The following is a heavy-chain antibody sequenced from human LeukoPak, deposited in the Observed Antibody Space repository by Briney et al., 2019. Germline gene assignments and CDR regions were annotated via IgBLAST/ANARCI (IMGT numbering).Heavy chain of an antibody. CDR2: INHSGST. V-gene: IGHV4-34*01. J-gene: IGHJ6*03. Sequence: PSETLSLTCAVYGGSFSGYYWSWIRQPPGKGLEWIGEINHSGSTNYNPSLKSRVTISVDTSKNQFSLKLSSVTAADTAVYYCARAPSSGYYYYYYYYMDVWGKGTTVNVSS. CDR1: GGSFSGYY. D-gene: IGHD3-22*01. CDR3: ARAPSSGYYYYYYYYMDV.